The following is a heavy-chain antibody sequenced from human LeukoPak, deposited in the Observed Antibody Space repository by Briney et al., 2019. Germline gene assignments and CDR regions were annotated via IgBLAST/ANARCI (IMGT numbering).Heavy chain of an antibody. J-gene: IGHJ4*02. CDR1: GFTFSSYA. CDR2: ISGSGGST. CDR3: AKGLGIAAAGSSFDY. Sequence: GGSLRLSCAASGFTFSSYAMSWVRQAPGRGLESVSAISGSGGSTYYADSVKGRFTISRDNSKNTLYLQMNSLRAEDTAVYYCAKGLGIAAAGSSFDYWSQGTLVTVSS. V-gene: IGHV3-23*01. D-gene: IGHD6-13*01.